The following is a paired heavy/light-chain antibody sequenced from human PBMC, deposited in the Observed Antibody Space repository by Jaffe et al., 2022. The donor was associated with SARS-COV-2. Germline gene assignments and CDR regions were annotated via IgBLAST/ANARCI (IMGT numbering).Heavy chain of an antibody. D-gene: IGHD3-22*01. CDR2: ISGSGGST. CDR1: GFTFSTYA. V-gene: IGHV3-23*01. J-gene: IGHJ2*01. CDR3: AKDHGDFYDIGSDYRVGYFAL. Sequence: DVQLLESGGGLLQPGGSLRLSCAASGFTFSTYAMSWVRLAPGKGLECVSGISGSGGSTYNADSVKGRFTVSRDNSRNTLYLQMDSLRAEDTAVYYCAKDHGDFYDIGSDYRVGYFALWGRGTLVIVSS.
Light chain of an antibody. J-gene: IGKJ5*01. CDR3: QQYYSSPQT. Sequence: DIVMTQSPDSLAVSLGERATINCKSSQSVLYSSNNKNYLAWYQQKPRQPPKLLIYWASTRESGVPDRFSGSGSGTDFTLTISSLQAEDVAVYYCQQYYSSPQTFGQGTRLDIK. V-gene: IGKV4-1*01. CDR1: QSVLYSSNNKNY. CDR2: WAS.